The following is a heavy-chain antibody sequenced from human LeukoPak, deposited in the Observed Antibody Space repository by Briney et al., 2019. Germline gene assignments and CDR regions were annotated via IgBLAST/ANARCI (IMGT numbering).Heavy chain of an antibody. CDR2: INHSGST. CDR1: GGSISSSSYY. CDR3: ARVRMITFGGVIVRGRTKSPYFDY. V-gene: IGHV4-39*07. J-gene: IGHJ4*02. Sequence: SETLSLTCTVSGGSISSSSYYWGWIRQPPGKGLEWIGEINHSGSTNYNPSLKSRVTISVDTSKNQFSLKLSSVTAADTAVYYCARVRMITFGGVIVRGRTKSPYFDYWGQGTLVTVSS. D-gene: IGHD3-16*02.